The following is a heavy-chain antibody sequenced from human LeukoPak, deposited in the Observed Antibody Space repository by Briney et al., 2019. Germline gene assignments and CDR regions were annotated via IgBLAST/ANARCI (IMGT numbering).Heavy chain of an antibody. CDR3: ARGSARMVANPLFDY. J-gene: IGHJ4*02. CDR1: GGSISSGTNY. V-gene: IGHV4-61*02. CDR2: ISTSGST. Sequence: PSETLSLTCTGSGGSISSGTNYWSWIRQPAGKGLEWIGRISTSGSTNYNPSLKSRVTMSVDTSKNQFSLNLSTVTAADTAVYYCARGSARMVANPLFDYWGRGTLVTVSS. D-gene: IGHD5-12*01.